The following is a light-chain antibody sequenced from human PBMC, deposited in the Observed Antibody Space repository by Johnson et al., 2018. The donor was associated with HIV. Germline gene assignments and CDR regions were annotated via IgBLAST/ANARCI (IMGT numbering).Light chain of an antibody. J-gene: IGLJ1*01. CDR2: ENN. CDR3: GTGDHSLRAD. Sequence: QSVLTQPPSVSAAPGQKVTISCSGSSSNIGNNYVSWYQQLPGTAPKLLIYENNKRPSGIPDRFSGSKSGTSATLGITGLLTGDEADYYCGTGDHSLRADFGTGTKVTVL. CDR1: SSNIGNNY. V-gene: IGLV1-51*02.